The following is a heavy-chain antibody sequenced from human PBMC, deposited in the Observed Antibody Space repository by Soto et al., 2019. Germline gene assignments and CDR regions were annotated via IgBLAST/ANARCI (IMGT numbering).Heavy chain of an antibody. CDR1: GFTFSNYA. J-gene: IGHJ4*02. CDR2: IRGDGVST. V-gene: IGHV3-23*01. D-gene: IGHD2-15*01. CDR3: ASALPPDFDS. Sequence: EVQLLESGGGLVQPGGSLRLSCAASGFTFSNYAMTWVRQAPGKGLEWVSVIRGDGVSTYYADSVKGRFTISRDNSKNMLYLQMNSRRAEDTGVYYCASALPPDFDSWGQGALVTVAS.